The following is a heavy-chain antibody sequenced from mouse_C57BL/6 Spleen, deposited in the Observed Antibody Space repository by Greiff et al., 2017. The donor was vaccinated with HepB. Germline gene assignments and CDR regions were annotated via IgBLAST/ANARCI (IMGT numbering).Heavy chain of an antibody. CDR3: TRDYGTREFAY. J-gene: IGHJ3*01. CDR1: GYTFTDYE. Sequence: QVQLQQSGAELVRPGASVTLSCKASGYTFTDYEMHWVKQTPVHGLEWIGAIDPETGGTAYNQKFKGKAILTADKSSSTAYMELRSLTSEDSAVYYCTRDYGTREFAYWGQGTLVTVSA. CDR2: IDPETGGT. V-gene: IGHV1-15*01. D-gene: IGHD1-1*01.